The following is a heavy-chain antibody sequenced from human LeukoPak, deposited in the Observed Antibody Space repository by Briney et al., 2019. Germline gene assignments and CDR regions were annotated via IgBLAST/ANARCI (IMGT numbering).Heavy chain of an antibody. D-gene: IGHD4-17*01. CDR1: GGSISSGSYY. CDR3: ARGAPHDYGDYVVPYYYYYYMDV. Sequence: SETLSLTCTVSGGSISSGSYYWSWIRQPAGKGLEWIGRIYTSGSTNYNPSLKSRVTISVDTSKNQFSLKLSSVTAADTAVHYCARGAPHDYGDYVVPYYYYYYMDVWGKGTTVTVSS. V-gene: IGHV4-61*02. CDR2: IYTSGST. J-gene: IGHJ6*03.